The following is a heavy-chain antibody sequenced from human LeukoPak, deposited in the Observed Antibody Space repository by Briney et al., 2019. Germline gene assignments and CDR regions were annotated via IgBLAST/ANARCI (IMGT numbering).Heavy chain of an antibody. V-gene: IGHV4-59*01. CDR2: IFYSGST. D-gene: IGHD6-19*01. CDR1: GGSISGNF. J-gene: IGHJ4*02. CDR3: AGELTVAGKTIFDY. Sequence: SGTLSLTRTVSGGSISGNFWSWIRQPPGKGLEWIGYIFYSGSTNYNPSLKSRVTMSVDTSKNQFSLKLTSVTAADTAVYYCAGELTVAGKTIFDYWGQGILVTVSS.